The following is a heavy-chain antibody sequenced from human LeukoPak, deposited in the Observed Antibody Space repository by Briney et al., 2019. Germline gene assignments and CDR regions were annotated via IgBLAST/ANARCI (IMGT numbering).Heavy chain of an antibody. CDR2: IYTSGST. V-gene: IGHV4-4*07. CDR1: GGSISSYY. J-gene: IGHJ5*02. D-gene: IGHD6-19*01. CDR3: ARGQARLSWFDP. Sequence: SETLSLTCTVSGGSISSYYWSWIRQPAGKGLEWIGRIYTSGSTNYNPSLKSRVAMSVDTSKNQFSLKLSSVTAADTAVYYCARGQARLSWFDPWGQGTLVTVSS.